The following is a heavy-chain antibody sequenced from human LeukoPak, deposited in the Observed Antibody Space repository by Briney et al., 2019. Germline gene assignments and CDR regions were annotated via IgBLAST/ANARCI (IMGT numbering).Heavy chain of an antibody. V-gene: IGHV3-7*01. CDR1: GFTFSHYW. CDR3: ARVMTSGYYTFDY. J-gene: IGHJ4*02. D-gene: IGHD3-22*01. CDR2: IKYDGSEK. Sequence: GGSLRLSCATSGFTFSHYWMNWVRQAPGKGLEWVASIKYDGSEKYYVDSVKGRFTISRDNAKNSLSLQMSSLRAEDTAVYYCARVMTSGYYTFDYWGQGTLVTVSS.